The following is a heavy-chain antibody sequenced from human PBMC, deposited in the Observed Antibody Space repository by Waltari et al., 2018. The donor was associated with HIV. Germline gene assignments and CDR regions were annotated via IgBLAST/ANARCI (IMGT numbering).Heavy chain of an antibody. D-gene: IGHD4-17*01. Sequence: DVQLAESGGVVVQPGGSLRLSCTASGFNFGDYPIHWVRQAPGKGLEWVSLISWNGVSSDYAGSVKGRFTIARDNSKKSLYLEMTSLRLEDTALYYCAKDLNRLTVAGAAVDYWGQGTLVNVSS. CDR2: ISWNGVSS. J-gene: IGHJ4*02. CDR3: AKDLNRLTVAGAAVDY. V-gene: IGHV3-43D*03. CDR1: GFNFGDYP.